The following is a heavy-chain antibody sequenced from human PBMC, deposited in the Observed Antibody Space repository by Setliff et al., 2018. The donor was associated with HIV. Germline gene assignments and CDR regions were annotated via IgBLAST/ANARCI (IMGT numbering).Heavy chain of an antibody. CDR2: IIPILGIA. Sequence: GASVKVSCKASGGTFSSYAISWVRQAPGQGLEWMGGIIPILGIANYAQKFQGRVTITTDESTSTAYMELSSLGSEDTAVYYCARFGVGLGSFDYWGQGTLVTVSS. CDR3: ARFGVGLGSFDY. CDR1: GGTFSSYA. J-gene: IGHJ4*02. D-gene: IGHD1-26*01. V-gene: IGHV1-69*10.